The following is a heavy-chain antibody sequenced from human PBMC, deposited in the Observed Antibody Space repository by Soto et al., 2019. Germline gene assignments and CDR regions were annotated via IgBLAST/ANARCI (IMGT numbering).Heavy chain of an antibody. J-gene: IGHJ6*02. D-gene: IGHD4-17*01. CDR2: ISYDGSNK. V-gene: IGHV3-30*03. CDR3: ATGGDYGATDYYYYYGMDV. Sequence: GGSLRLSCAASGFTFSSYGMHWVRQAPGKGLEWVAVISYDGSNKYYADSVKGRFTISRDNSKNTLYLQMNSLRAEDTAVYYCATGGDYGATDYYYYYGMDVWGQGTTVTVSS. CDR1: GFTFSSYG.